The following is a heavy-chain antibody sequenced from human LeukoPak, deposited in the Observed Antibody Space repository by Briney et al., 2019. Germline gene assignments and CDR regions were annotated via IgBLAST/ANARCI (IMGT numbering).Heavy chain of an antibody. J-gene: IGHJ4*02. CDR2: ISAYNGNT. Sequence: ASVKVSCKASGYTFSNYAMNWVRQAPGQGLEWMGWISAYNGNTNYAQKLQGRVTMTTDTSTSTAYMELSRLRSDDTAVYYCALTTVTRYYFDYWGQGTLVTVSS. CDR1: GYTFSNYA. D-gene: IGHD4-17*01. CDR3: ALTTVTRYYFDY. V-gene: IGHV1-18*01.